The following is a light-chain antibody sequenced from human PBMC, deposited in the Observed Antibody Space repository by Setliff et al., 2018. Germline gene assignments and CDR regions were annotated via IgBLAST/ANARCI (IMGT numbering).Light chain of an antibody. V-gene: IGLV1-44*01. CDR3: AAWDDSLNGLV. CDR2: RNN. J-gene: IGLJ1*01. Sequence: QSVLTQPPSASGTPGQRVTISCSGSSSNIGSNTVNWYQQLPGTAPKLLIYRNNQRPSGVPDRFSGSKSGTSASLAISGLQSEDEADYYCAAWDDSLNGLVSGTGTKVTVL. CDR1: SSNIGSNT.